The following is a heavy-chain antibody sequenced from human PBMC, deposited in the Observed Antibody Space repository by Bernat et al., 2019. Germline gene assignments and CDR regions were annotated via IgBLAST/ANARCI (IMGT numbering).Heavy chain of an antibody. Sequence: QVQLVESGGGVVQPGRSLRLSCAASGFTFSSYAMHWVRQAPGKGLEWVAVISYDGSNKYYADSVTGRFTISRDNSKNTLYLQMNSLRAEDTAVYYCARAFDYYELACAFDIWGQGTMVTVSS. CDR1: GFTFSSYA. J-gene: IGHJ3*02. CDR2: ISYDGSNK. D-gene: IGHD3-22*01. V-gene: IGHV3-30-3*01. CDR3: ARAFDYYELACAFDI.